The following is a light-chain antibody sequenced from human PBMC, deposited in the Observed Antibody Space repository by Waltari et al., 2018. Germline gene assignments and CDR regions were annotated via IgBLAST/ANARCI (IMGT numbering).Light chain of an antibody. J-gene: IGLJ2*01. V-gene: IGLV2-23*01. Sequence: QSALTQPASVSGFPGQSITISCTGTSSDVGSYNLVSWYQQHPGKAPKLSIYEGSKRPSGVSNRFSGSKSGNTASLTISGLQAEDEADYYCCSYAGSSTVVFGGGTKLTVL. CDR2: EGS. CDR3: CSYAGSSTVV. CDR1: SSDVGSYNL.